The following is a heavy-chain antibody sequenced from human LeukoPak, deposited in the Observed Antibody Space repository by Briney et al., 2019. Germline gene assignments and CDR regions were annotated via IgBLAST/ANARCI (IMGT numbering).Heavy chain of an antibody. V-gene: IGHV3-20*04. CDR1: GFTFSSYE. CDR2: INWNGGST. Sequence: GGSLRLSCAASGFTFSSYEMNWVRQAPGKGLELVSGINWNGGSTGYADSVKGRFTISRDNAKNSLYLQMNSLRAEDTAVYYCARESFAARWDWGQGTLVTVSS. CDR3: ARESFAARWD. D-gene: IGHD6-6*01. J-gene: IGHJ4*02.